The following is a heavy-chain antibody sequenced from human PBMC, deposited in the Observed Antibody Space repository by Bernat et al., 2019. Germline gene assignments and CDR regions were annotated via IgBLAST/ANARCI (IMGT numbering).Heavy chain of an antibody. CDR1: GFTFSTYA. CDR3: AKDKPRLQPNYYFDS. Sequence: EVQLLESGGGLVQPGGSLRLSCAASGFTFSTYAMSWVRQAPGKGLEWVSAMSGSGDNTYYADSVKGRFTISRDNSKNTLNLQMNSLKAEDTAVYYCAKDKPRLQPNYYFDSWGQGTLVTVSS. V-gene: IGHV3-23*01. CDR2: MSGSGDNT. D-gene: IGHD6-25*01. J-gene: IGHJ4*02.